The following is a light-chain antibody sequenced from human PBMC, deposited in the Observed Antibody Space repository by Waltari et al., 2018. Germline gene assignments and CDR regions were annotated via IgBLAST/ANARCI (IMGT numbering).Light chain of an antibody. CDR3: QQYDGIVVT. Sequence: EIVLTQSPGTLSLSPGDRATLSCRASQTVSTIALSWYQQKPGQAPRVLIYSTYNRATGIPDRFSGSGSGTDFTLTINRLAPEDFAMYSCQQYDGIVVTFGGGTKVEI. J-gene: IGKJ4*01. CDR2: STY. V-gene: IGKV3-20*01. CDR1: QTVSTIA.